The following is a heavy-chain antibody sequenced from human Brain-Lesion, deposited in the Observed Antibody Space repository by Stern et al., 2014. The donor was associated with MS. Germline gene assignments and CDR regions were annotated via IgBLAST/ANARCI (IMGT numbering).Heavy chain of an antibody. CDR1: GYIFTGYY. J-gene: IGHJ6*02. CDR3: ARDQRGITIFGVVTDYYYLGMDV. V-gene: IGHV1-2*02. Sequence: QVQLVQSGAEVKKPGASVKVSCKTSGYIFTGYYIHWVRQAPGQGLEWMAWINTNTGGTKYGQKFQGRVTMSRDTSISTAYVELSSLTSDDTAVYYCARDQRGITIFGVVTDYYYLGMDVWGQGTTVTVSS. CDR2: INTNTGGT. D-gene: IGHD3-3*01.